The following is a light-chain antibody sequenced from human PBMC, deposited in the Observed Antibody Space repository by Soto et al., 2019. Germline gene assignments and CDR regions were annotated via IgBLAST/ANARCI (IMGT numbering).Light chain of an antibody. Sequence: IQMTQSPSSVSASVEDRVTITCRASQSISNYLNWYQQKPGRAPKLLIYGASSLQSGVPSRFSGSGFGTDFTLTISSLRPEDFATYYCQQYKSYWTFGQGTKVDI. V-gene: IGKV1-39*01. J-gene: IGKJ1*01. CDR1: QSISNY. CDR2: GAS. CDR3: QQYKSYWT.